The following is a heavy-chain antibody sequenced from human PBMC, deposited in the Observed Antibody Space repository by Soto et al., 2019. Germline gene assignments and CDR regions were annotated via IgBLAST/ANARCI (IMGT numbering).Heavy chain of an antibody. CDR1: GGSFSGYY. CDR3: ARGGTTIFGVVIPNWFDP. Sequence: QVQLQQWGAGLLKPSETLSLTCAVYGGSFSGYYWSWIRQPPGKGLVWIGEIKHSGSTNYNPSLKSRVTISVDTSKNQFSLKLSSVTAADTAVYYGARGGTTIFGVVIPNWFDPWGHGTLVTVSS. V-gene: IGHV4-34*01. J-gene: IGHJ5*02. CDR2: IKHSGST. D-gene: IGHD3-3*01.